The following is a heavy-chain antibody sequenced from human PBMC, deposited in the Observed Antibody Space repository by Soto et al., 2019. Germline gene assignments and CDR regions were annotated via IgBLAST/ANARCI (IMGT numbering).Heavy chain of an antibody. Sequence: VESLTICCKVSGYSFTSYWISWVLQMPGKGLEWMGRFDPSDSYTNYSPSFQGHVTISADKSISTAYLQWSSLKASDTAMYYCARQHATGRITGTAYYYGMDVWGQGTTVTVSS. D-gene: IGHD1-7*01. CDR3: ARQHATGRITGTAYYYGMDV. J-gene: IGHJ6*01. CDR1: GYSFTSYW. V-gene: IGHV5-10-1*01. CDR2: FDPSDSYT.